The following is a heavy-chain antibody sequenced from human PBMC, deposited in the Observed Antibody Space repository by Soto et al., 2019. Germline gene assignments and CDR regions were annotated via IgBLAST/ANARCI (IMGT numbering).Heavy chain of an antibody. Sequence: SETLSLTGTVSGGSISSGDYYWSWIRHPPGKGLEWIGYIYYSGSTYYNPSLKSPVTISVHTSKSQFSLKLSSVTAADTAVYYCARDVRGDIVVVPAAMDWFDPWGQGTLVTVSS. V-gene: IGHV4-30-4*01. CDR2: IYYSGST. J-gene: IGHJ5*02. D-gene: IGHD2-2*01. CDR1: GGSISSGDYY. CDR3: ARDVRGDIVVVPAAMDWFDP.